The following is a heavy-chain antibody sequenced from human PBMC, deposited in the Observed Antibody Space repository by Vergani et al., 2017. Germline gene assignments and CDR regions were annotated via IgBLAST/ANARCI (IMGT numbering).Heavy chain of an antibody. V-gene: IGHV3-33*01. D-gene: IGHD6-13*01. J-gene: IGHJ1*01. CDR1: GFTFSSYG. Sequence: QVQLVESGGGVVQPGRSLRLSCAASGFTFSSYGMHWVRQAPGKGLEWVAVIWYDGSNKCYADFVKGRFTISRDNSKNTLNLQMNSLRAEDTAVYYCARDQGEQQQLWWRHFQHWSQGTLVTVSS. CDR2: IWYDGSNK. CDR3: ARDQGEQQQLWWRHFQH.